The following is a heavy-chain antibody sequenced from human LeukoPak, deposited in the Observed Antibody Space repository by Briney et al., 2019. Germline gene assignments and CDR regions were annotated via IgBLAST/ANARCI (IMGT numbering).Heavy chain of an antibody. CDR3: ARDDGGYGSGSFFDY. CDR1: GRSISSGGYS. D-gene: IGHD3-10*01. CDR2: IYHSGST. V-gene: IGHV4-30-2*01. Sequence: SETLSLTCAVSGRSISSGGYSWSWIPQPPGKGLEWIWYIYHSGSTYYNPLLKSRVTISVDRSKNQFSLKLSSVTAADTAVYYCARDDGGYGSGSFFDYWGQGTLVTVSS. J-gene: IGHJ4*02.